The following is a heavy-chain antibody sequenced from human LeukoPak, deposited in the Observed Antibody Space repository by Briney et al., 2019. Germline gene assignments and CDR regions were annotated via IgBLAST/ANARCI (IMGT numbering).Heavy chain of an antibody. Sequence: SGGSLRLSCAASGFTFSIYGMSWVRQAPGKGLEWVSSISGSGGSTYYADSVKGRFTISRDNSKNTLYLQMNSVNAGDTAVYYCAKYWGAAANYWGQGTLVTVSS. D-gene: IGHD6-13*01. V-gene: IGHV3-23*01. CDR1: GFTFSIYG. CDR2: ISGSGGST. CDR3: AKYWGAAANY. J-gene: IGHJ4*02.